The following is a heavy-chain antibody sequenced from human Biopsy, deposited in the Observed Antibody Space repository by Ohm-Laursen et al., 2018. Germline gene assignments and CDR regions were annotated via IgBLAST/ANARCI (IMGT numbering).Heavy chain of an antibody. V-gene: IGHV1-69*06. D-gene: IGHD3-9*01. CDR2: NIPILGTG. CDR3: ATKLTGYFHH. Sequence: SSVKVSCKPPGGTFSNYGVNWVRQAPGQGLEWLGGNIPILGTGNYAQKFQDRVTVAADTSTSTATMELRSLRSDDTAVYYCATKLTGYFHHWGQGTLVNVSS. CDR1: GGTFSNYG. J-gene: IGHJ1*01.